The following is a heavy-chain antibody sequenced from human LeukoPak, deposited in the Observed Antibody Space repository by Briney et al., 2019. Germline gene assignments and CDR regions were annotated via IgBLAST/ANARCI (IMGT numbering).Heavy chain of an antibody. Sequence: GASVKVSCKASGYTFTSYGISWVRQAPGQGLEWMGRIIPILGIANYAQKFQGRVTITADKSTSTAYMELSSLRSEDTAVYYCARVLRGGSGSYLTDYWGQGTLVTVSS. J-gene: IGHJ4*02. D-gene: IGHD1-26*01. CDR3: ARVLRGGSGSYLTDY. V-gene: IGHV1-69*04. CDR2: IIPILGIA. CDR1: GYTFTSYG.